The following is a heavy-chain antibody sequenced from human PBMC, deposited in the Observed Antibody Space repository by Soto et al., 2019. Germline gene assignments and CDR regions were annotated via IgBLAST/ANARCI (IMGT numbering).Heavy chain of an antibody. CDR2: ISSSGSTI. V-gene: IGHV3-48*03. CDR3: ARDPDGYYYYYGMDV. CDR1: GFTFSSYE. J-gene: IGHJ6*02. Sequence: GGSLRLSCAASGFTFSSYEMNWVRQAPGKGLEWVSYISSSGSTIYYADSVKGRFTISRDNAKNSLYLQMNSLRAEDTAVYYCARDPDGYYYYYGMDVWGQGTTVTVSS.